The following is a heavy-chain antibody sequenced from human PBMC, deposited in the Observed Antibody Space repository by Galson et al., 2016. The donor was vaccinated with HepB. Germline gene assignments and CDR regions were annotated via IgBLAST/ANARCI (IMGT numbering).Heavy chain of an antibody. CDR1: GGSFNAYY. Sequence: SETLSLTCGVYGGSFNAYYWSWIRQPPGKGLEWIGEINYTGSTKYNPSLKSRVNISVDTSKNQFSLKLSSMTAADTAVYYCARASIVPGARMIFDPWGQGTLVTFSS. D-gene: IGHD2-2*01. V-gene: IGHV4-34*01. CDR2: INYTGST. J-gene: IGHJ5*02. CDR3: ARASIVPGARMIFDP.